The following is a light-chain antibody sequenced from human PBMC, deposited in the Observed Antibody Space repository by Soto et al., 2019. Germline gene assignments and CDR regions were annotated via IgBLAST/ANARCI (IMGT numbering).Light chain of an antibody. V-gene: IGLV1-40*01. J-gene: IGLJ1*01. CDR3: AAWDDTLNGLYV. CDR1: SSNIGAGYD. Sequence: QSVLTQPPSVSGAPGQRVTISCTGSSSNIGAGYDVHWYQQLPGTAPKLLIYGNTNRPSGVPDRFSGSKSGTSASLAISRLQAEDEADYYCAAWDDTLNGLYVFGTGTKVTVL. CDR2: GNT.